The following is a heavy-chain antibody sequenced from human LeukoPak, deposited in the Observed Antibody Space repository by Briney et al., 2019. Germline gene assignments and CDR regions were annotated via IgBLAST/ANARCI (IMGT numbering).Heavy chain of an antibody. CDR2: INPNSGGT. V-gene: IGHV1-2*02. CDR3: ARDLPNPRAAAGTWGFDY. D-gene: IGHD6-13*01. Sequence: GASVKVSCKASGYTFTGYYMHWVRQAPGQGLEWMGWINPNSGGTNYAQKFQGRVTMTRDTSISTAYMELSRLRSDDTAVYYCARDLPNPRAAAGTWGFDYWGQGTLVTVSS. J-gene: IGHJ4*02. CDR1: GYTFTGYY.